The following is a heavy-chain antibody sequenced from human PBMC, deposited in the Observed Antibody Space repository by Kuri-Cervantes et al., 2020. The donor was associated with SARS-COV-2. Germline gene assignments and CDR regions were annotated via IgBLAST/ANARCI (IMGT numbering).Heavy chain of an antibody. CDR2: IYPGDSDT. Sequence: GESLKISCTVSGYSISSGYYWGWIRQPPGKGLEWIGSIYPGDSDTRYSPSFQGQVTISADKSISTAYLQWSSLKASDTAMYYCARHRIYGGNPYDAFDIWGQGTMVTVSS. D-gene: IGHD4-23*01. V-gene: IGHV5-51*01. CDR3: ARHRIYGGNPYDAFDI. CDR1: GYSISSGYY. J-gene: IGHJ3*02.